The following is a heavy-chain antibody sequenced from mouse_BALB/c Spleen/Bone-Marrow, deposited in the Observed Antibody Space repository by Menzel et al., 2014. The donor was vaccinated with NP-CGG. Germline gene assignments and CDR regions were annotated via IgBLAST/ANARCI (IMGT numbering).Heavy chain of an antibody. J-gene: IGHJ2*01. V-gene: IGHV7-3*02. Sequence: VQLKESGGGLVQPGGSLRLSCATSGFTFTDYYMNWVRQPPGKALEWLGFIRNKAYGYTTEYSASVKGRFTVSRDNSQSILYLQMNTLRAEDSATYYCARDMGGIPFDSWGQGTTLTVSS. CDR1: GFTFTDYY. CDR2: IRNKAYGYTT. CDR3: ARDMGGIPFDS. D-gene: IGHD4-1*01.